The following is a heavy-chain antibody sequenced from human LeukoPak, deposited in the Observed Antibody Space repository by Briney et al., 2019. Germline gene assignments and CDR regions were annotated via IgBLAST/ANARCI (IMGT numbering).Heavy chain of an antibody. CDR2: IFYSGST. CDR3: AATHYYDSSGYYFAAT. J-gene: IGHJ5*02. D-gene: IGHD3-22*01. Sequence: SETLSLTCTVSGGSISSSSYYWGWIRQPPGKGLEWIGSIFYSGSTYYNPSLKSRVTISVDTSKNQFSLKLSSVTAADTAVYYCAATHYYDSSGYYFAATWGQGTLVTVSS. CDR1: GGSISSSSYY. V-gene: IGHV4-39*01.